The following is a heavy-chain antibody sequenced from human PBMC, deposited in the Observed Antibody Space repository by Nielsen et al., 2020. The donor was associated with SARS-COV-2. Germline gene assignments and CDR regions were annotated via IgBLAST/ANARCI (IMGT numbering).Heavy chain of an antibody. J-gene: IGHJ6*02. CDR3: ARGYCSSTSCPAPYGMDV. Sequence: SVKVSCKASGGTFSSYAISWVRQAPGQGLEWMGGIIPIFGTANYAQKFQGRVTITRDTSASTAYMELSSLRSEDTAVYYCARGYCSSTSCPAPYGMDVWGQGTTVTVSS. CDR2: IIPIFGTA. V-gene: IGHV1-69*05. CDR1: GGTFSSYA. D-gene: IGHD2-2*01.